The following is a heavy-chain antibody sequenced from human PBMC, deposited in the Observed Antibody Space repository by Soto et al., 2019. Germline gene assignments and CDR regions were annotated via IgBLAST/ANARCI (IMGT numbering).Heavy chain of an antibody. CDR3: AKSPYDFWSGYYIA. D-gene: IGHD3-3*01. CDR2: ISGSGGST. Sequence: GSLILSCSASGFNFRIYAMSWVRPAAGKGLEWVSAISGSGGSTYYADSVKGRFTISRDNSKNTLYLQMNSLRAEDTAVYYCAKSPYDFWSGYYIAWGQGNLVTVSS. J-gene: IGHJ5*02. CDR1: GFNFRIYA. V-gene: IGHV3-23*01.